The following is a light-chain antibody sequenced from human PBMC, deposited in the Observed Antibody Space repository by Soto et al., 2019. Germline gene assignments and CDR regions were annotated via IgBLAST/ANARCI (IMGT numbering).Light chain of an antibody. CDR3: QQYLDWPPT. J-gene: IGKJ2*01. CDR1: QSVSTN. CDR2: GAP. V-gene: IGKV3-15*01. Sequence: EVVMTQSPATLSVSPGERATLSCRASQSVSTNLAWYQQIPGQAPRLLISGAPIRATGIPARLSGSGSGTEFTLTINSLQSEDFTIYYCQQYLDWPPTFGQGTKLEIK.